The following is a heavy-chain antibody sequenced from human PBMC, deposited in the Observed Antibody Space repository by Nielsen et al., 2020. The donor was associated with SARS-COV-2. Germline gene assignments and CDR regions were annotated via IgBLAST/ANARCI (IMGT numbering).Heavy chain of an antibody. D-gene: IGHD3-10*01. Sequence: GESLKISCAASGFTFNIDTMAWVRRTPGRGLQWVSGISASGGSTYYTDSVKGRFTVSRDNSRNTLYLQMHSLRVEDTALYYCAKDDVVRGDAFDIWGQGTTVTVS. V-gene: IGHV3-23*01. CDR2: ISASGGST. CDR1: GFTFNIDT. CDR3: AKDDVVRGDAFDI. J-gene: IGHJ3*02.